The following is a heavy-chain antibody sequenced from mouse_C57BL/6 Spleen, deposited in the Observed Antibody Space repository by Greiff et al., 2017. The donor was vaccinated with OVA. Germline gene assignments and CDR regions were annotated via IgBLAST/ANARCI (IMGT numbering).Heavy chain of an antibody. V-gene: IGHV5-6*01. CDR3: ARQGIYYGNPGYFDY. Sequence: EVQLVESGGDLVKPGGSLKLSCAASGFTFSSYGMSWVRQTPDKRLEWVATISSGGSYTYYPDSVKGRFTISRDNATNTLYLQMSSLKSEDTAMYYCARQGIYYGNPGYFDYWGQGTTLTVSS. CDR2: ISSGGSYT. CDR1: GFTFSSYG. D-gene: IGHD2-1*01. J-gene: IGHJ2*01.